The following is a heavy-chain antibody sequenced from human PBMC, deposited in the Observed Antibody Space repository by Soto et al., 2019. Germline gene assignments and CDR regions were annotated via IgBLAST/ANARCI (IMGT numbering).Heavy chain of an antibody. V-gene: IGHV3-33*08. CDR3: ATAPPPSYSGWYVDS. Sequence: QVQLVESGGGVVQPGKFLRLSCVASGFTFSNYGIHWVRQAPGKGLEWVALIWYDGSNKYYAETWKGRFTISRDNSKNTVYLEMNGLRAEDTAVYFCATAPPPSYSGWYVDSWGQGALVTVSS. CDR2: IWYDGSNK. J-gene: IGHJ4*02. CDR1: GFTFSNYG. D-gene: IGHD6-13*01.